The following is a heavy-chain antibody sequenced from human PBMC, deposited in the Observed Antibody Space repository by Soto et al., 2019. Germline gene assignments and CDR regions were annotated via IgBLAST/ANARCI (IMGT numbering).Heavy chain of an antibody. D-gene: IGHD6-19*01. CDR1: GFTFSSYS. CDR3: ARDPTRPPGIAVAGTADY. Sequence: EVQLVESGGGLVKPGGSLRLSCAASGFTFSSYSMNWDRQAPGKGREWVSTISSSSSYIYYADSVKGRFTISRDNSKNSLYLQMNSLRAEDTAVYYCARDPTRPPGIAVAGTADYWGQGTLVTVSS. CDR2: ISSSSSYI. J-gene: IGHJ4*02. V-gene: IGHV3-21*01.